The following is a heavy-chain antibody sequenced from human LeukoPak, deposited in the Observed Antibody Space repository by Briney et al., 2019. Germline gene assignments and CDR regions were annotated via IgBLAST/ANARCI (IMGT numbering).Heavy chain of an antibody. CDR2: VYHSGST. CDR3: ARSDGYGLVGI. D-gene: IGHD3-10*01. Sequence: SETLSLTCTVSGYSINSAYYWGWIRQPPGKGLEWIGSVYHSGSTYYNPSLQSRVTISVDTSKNQFSLKLSSVTAADTAVYYCARSDGYGLVGIWGQGTMVTVSS. V-gene: IGHV4-38-2*02. J-gene: IGHJ3*02. CDR1: GYSINSAYY.